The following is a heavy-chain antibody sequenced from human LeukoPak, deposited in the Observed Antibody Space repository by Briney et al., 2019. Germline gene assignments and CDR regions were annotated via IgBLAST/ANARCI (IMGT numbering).Heavy chain of an antibody. CDR3: AKDLSGSPYFDY. J-gene: IGHJ4*02. CDR1: GFTFSSYA. V-gene: IGHV3-30*04. D-gene: IGHD1-26*01. CDR2: ISYDGSNK. Sequence: PGGSLRLSCAASGFTFSSYAMHWVRQAPGKGLEWVAVISYDGSNKYYADSVKGRFTISRDNSKNTLYLQMNSLRAEDTAVYYCAKDLSGSPYFDYWGQGTLVTVSS.